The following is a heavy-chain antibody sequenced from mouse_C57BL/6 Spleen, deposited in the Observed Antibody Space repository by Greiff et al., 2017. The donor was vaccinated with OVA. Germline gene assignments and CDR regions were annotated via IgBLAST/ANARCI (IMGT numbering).Heavy chain of an antibody. V-gene: IGHV1-69*01. CDR2: IDPSDSYT. Sequence: VQLQQPGAELVMPGASVKLSCKASGYTFTSYWMHWVKQRPGQGLEWIGEIDPSDSYTNYNQKFKGKSTLTVDKSSSTAYMQLRSLTSEDAAVYYCASLYDYDSWFAYWGQGTLVTVSA. CDR1: GYTFTSYW. CDR3: ASLYDYDSWFAY. D-gene: IGHD2-4*01. J-gene: IGHJ3*01.